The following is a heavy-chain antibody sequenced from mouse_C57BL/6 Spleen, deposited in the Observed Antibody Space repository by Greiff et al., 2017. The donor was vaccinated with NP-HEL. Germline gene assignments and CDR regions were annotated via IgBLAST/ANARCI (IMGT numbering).Heavy chain of an antibody. J-gene: IGHJ1*03. V-gene: IGHV3-3*01. CDR1: GFSINSDCY. Sequence: VQLKESGPSLVRPSQTLSLTCTVTGFSINSDCYWIWIRQFPGNKLEYIGYTFYSGITYYNPSLESRTYITRDTSKNQFSLKLSSVTTEDTATYYWARPYGSSYWYCDVWGTGTTVTVSS. CDR3: ARPYGSSYWYCDV. CDR2: TFYSGIT. D-gene: IGHD1-1*01.